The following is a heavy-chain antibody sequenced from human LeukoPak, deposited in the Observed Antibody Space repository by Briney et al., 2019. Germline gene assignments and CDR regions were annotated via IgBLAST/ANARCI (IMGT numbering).Heavy chain of an antibody. CDR1: GYTFTGYY. Sequence: ASVKVSCKASGYTFTGYYMHWVRQAPGQGLEWMGRINPNSGGTNYAQKFQGRVTMTRDTSISTAYMELSRLRSDDTAVYYCARVKGYNSSWAFRYWGQGTLVTVSS. CDR3: ARVKGYNSSWAFRY. J-gene: IGHJ4*02. V-gene: IGHV1-2*06. CDR2: INPNSGGT. D-gene: IGHD6-13*01.